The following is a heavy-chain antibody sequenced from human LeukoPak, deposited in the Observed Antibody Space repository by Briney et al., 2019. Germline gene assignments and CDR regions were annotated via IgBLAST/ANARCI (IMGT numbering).Heavy chain of an antibody. V-gene: IGHV1-69*13. CDR1: GGTFSSYA. CDR2: IIPIFGTA. Sequence: AASVKVSCKASGGTFSSYAISWVRQAPGQGLEWMGGIIPIFGTANYAQKFQGRVTITADESTSTAYMELSSLRSEDTAVYYCARSVLNAFDIWGQGTMVTVSS. D-gene: IGHD4/OR15-4a*01. J-gene: IGHJ3*02. CDR3: ARSVLNAFDI.